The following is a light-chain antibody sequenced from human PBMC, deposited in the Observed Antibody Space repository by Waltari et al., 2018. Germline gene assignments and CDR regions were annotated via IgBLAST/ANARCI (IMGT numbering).Light chain of an antibody. V-gene: IGKV3-11*01. CDR2: DTS. J-gene: IGKJ4*01. CDR1: QSVSSY. CDR3: QQRRNWPRLFT. Sequence: EIVLTQSPAPLSLSPGERATLSCRASQSVSSYLAWYQQKPGQTPRLLIYDTSFRAAGIPDRFSGRGSGTDFTLTISSVEPEDSAVYYCQQRRNWPRLFTFGGGTKVEIK.